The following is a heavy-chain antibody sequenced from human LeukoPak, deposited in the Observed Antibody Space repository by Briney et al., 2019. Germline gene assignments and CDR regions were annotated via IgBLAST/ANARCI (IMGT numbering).Heavy chain of an antibody. Sequence: PSETLSLTCTASGGSISSYYWSWIRQPAGKGLEWIGRIYTSGSTNYNPSLKSRVTISVDTSKNQFSLKLTSVTAADTAVYYCAREYSYYDILTGYYANSNWFDPWGQGTLVTVSS. V-gene: IGHV4-4*07. CDR3: AREYSYYDILTGYYANSNWFDP. D-gene: IGHD3-9*01. J-gene: IGHJ5*02. CDR2: IYTSGST. CDR1: GGSISSYY.